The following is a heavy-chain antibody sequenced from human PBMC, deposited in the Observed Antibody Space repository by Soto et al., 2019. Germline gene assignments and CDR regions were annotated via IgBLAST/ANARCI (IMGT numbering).Heavy chain of an antibody. CDR1: GGSISSGGYY. Sequence: QVQLQESGPGLVKPSQTLSLTCTVSGGSISSGGYYWSWIRQHPGKGLEWIGYIYYSGSTYYNPSLKSRVTISVDTSKNQFSLKLSSVTAADTAVYYCARGEWSSSWYGGYFQHWGQGTLVTVSS. V-gene: IGHV4-31*03. CDR3: ARGEWSSSWYGGYFQH. CDR2: IYYSGST. D-gene: IGHD6-13*01. J-gene: IGHJ1*01.